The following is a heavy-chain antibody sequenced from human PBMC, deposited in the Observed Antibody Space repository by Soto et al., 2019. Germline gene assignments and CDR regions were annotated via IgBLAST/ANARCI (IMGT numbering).Heavy chain of an antibody. CDR2: ISGSGGST. J-gene: IGHJ3*02. CDR3: AKDGYGYSGYDSIDAFDI. Sequence: GGSLRLSCAASGFTFSSYAMSWVRQAPGKGLEWVSAISGSGGSTYYADSVKGRFTISRDNSKNTLYLQMNSLRAEDTAVYYCAKDGYGYSGYDSIDAFDIWGQGTMVTVSS. CDR1: GFTFSSYA. V-gene: IGHV3-23*01. D-gene: IGHD5-12*01.